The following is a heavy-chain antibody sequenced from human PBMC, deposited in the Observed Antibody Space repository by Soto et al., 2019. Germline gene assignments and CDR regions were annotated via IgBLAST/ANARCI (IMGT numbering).Heavy chain of an antibody. CDR2: ISAYNGNT. CDR1: GYTFTSYG. CDR3: ARDLASVGTRVRGVGDY. V-gene: IGHV1-18*04. Sequence: QVQLVQSGAEVKKPGASVKVSCKASGYTFTSYGISWVRQAPGQGLEWMGWISAYNGNTNYAQKLQGRVTMTTDPSTSTAYMELRSLRSDDTAVYYCARDLASVGTRVRGVGDYWGQGTLVTVSS. D-gene: IGHD3-10*01. J-gene: IGHJ4*02.